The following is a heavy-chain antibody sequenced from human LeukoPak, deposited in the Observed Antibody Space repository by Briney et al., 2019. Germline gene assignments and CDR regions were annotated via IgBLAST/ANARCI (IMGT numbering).Heavy chain of an antibody. CDR2: IFYSGRT. Sequence: SETLSLTCTVSGGSVNNYYWTWIRQPPGKGLEWIGSIFYSGRTNYNPSLKSRVIISVDTSRNQFSLKMSYVTAADTAVYYCARRTLDTNTFDDWGQGTLVTVSS. CDR1: GGSVNNYY. CDR3: ARRTLDTNTFDD. V-gene: IGHV4-59*02. J-gene: IGHJ4*02. D-gene: IGHD1/OR15-1a*01.